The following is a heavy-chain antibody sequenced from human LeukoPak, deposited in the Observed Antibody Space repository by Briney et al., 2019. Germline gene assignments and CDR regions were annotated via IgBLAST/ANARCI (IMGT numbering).Heavy chain of an antibody. CDR2: IYTSGST. CDR3: ARIYYGSGSYYNGDWFDP. V-gene: IGHV4-61*02. CDR1: GGSISSGSYY. Sequence: SQTLSLTCTVSGGSISSGSYYWNWIRQPAGKGLEWIGRIYTSGSTNYNPSLKSRVTISVDTSKNQFSLKLSSVTAADTAVYYCARIYYGSGSYYNGDWFDPWGQGTLVTVSS. J-gene: IGHJ5*02. D-gene: IGHD3-10*01.